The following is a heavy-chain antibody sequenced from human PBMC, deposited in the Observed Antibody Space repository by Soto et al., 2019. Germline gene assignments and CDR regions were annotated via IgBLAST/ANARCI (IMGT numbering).Heavy chain of an antibody. Sequence: QVQLVQSGAEVKKPGSSVKVSCKASGGTFSSYAISWVRQAPGQGLEWMGGIISIFGTADYAQKFQGRVTXXADESTSTAYMGLSSLRSEDTAVYYCARRDYDSSGYYDLGYWGQGTLVTVSS. J-gene: IGHJ4*02. CDR3: ARRDYDSSGYYDLGY. D-gene: IGHD3-22*01. CDR2: IISIFGTA. CDR1: GGTFSSYA. V-gene: IGHV1-69*12.